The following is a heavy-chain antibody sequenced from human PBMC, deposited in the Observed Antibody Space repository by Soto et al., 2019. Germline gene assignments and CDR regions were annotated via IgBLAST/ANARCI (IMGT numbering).Heavy chain of an antibody. V-gene: IGHV4-59*08. CDR2: IYYSGIT. Sequence: SETLSLTCIVSGGSISSSYWSWIRQPPGKALEWIGYIYYSGITIYNPSLKSRVTISVDTSKNQFSLKLSSVTAADTAVYYCASYGSGSYSSSFQHWGQGTLVTVSS. J-gene: IGHJ1*01. D-gene: IGHD3-10*01. CDR1: GGSISSSY. CDR3: ASYGSGSYSSSFQH.